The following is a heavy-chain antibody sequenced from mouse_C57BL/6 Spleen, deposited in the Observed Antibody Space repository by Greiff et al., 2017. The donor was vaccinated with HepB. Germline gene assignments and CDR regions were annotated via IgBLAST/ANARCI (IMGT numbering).Heavy chain of an antibody. V-gene: IGHV5-9-1*02. D-gene: IGHD4-1*01. CDR3: TRGLGRYYFDY. CDR2: ISSGGDYI. J-gene: IGHJ2*01. Sequence: DVMLVESGEGLVKPGGSLKLSCAASGFTFSSYAMSWVRQTPEKRLEWVAYISSGGDYIYYADTVKGRFTISRDNARNTLYLQMSSLKSEDTAMYYCTRGLGRYYFDYWGQGTTLTVSS. CDR1: GFTFSSYA.